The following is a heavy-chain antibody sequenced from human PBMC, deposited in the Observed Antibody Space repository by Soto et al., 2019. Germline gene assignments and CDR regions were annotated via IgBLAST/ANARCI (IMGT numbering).Heavy chain of an antibody. D-gene: IGHD3-22*01. CDR1: GGSISSGDYY. CDR2: IYYSGST. V-gene: IGHV4-31*03. Sequence: QVQLQESGPGLVKPSQTLSLICTVSGGSISSGDYYWSWIRQHPGKGLEWIGYIYYSGSTHYSSSLKSRVTMSIDTSKNQFPLKLTSVTAADTAVYYCARLSSIDSSGYYLDYWGQGTLVTVSS. CDR3: ARLSSIDSSGYYLDY. J-gene: IGHJ4*02.